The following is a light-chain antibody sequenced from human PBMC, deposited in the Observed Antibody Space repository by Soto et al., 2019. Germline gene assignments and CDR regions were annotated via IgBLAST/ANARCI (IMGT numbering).Light chain of an antibody. V-gene: IGKV3-15*01. CDR2: GAS. Sequence: EIVLTQSPATLSVSPGERATLSCRASQSISSNLAWYQQKPGQAPRLLIYGASTGATGISARFSGSGSGTEFTLTISGLQSEDFAIYHCQQFHNWPLTFGGGTMVEIK. CDR1: QSISSN. J-gene: IGKJ4*01. CDR3: QQFHNWPLT.